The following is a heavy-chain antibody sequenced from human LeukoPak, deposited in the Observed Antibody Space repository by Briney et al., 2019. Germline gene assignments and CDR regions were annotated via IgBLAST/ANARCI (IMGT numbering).Heavy chain of an antibody. CDR1: GYTFTGYY. D-gene: IGHD3-22*01. CDR2: INPNSGGT. J-gene: IGHJ4*02. CDR3: ARVRDYYDSSGPFDY. Sequence: ASVKVSCKASGYTFTGYYMHWVRQAPGQGLEWMGWINPNSGGTNYAQKFQGRVTMTRDTSISTAYMELSRLRSDDTAVYNCARVRDYYDSSGPFDYWGQGTLVTVSS. V-gene: IGHV1-2*02.